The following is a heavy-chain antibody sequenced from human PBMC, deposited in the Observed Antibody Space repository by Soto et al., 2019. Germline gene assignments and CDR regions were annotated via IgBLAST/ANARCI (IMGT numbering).Heavy chain of an antibody. Sequence: GGSLRLSCAASGFTFSSYWMHWVRQAPGKGLVWVSRINSNGSSTSYADSVKGRFTISRDNAKNTLYLQMNSLRAEDTAVYYCARWLGYCSGGSCYSINWFDPWGQGTLVTVSS. J-gene: IGHJ5*02. CDR2: INSNGSST. D-gene: IGHD2-15*01. CDR3: ARWLGYCSGGSCYSINWFDP. V-gene: IGHV3-74*01. CDR1: GFTFSSYW.